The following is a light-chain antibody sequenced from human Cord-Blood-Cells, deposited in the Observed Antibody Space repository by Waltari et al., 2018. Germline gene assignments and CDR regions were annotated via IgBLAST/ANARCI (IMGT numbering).Light chain of an antibody. J-gene: IGKJ1*01. Sequence: DIQMTQSPSTLSASVGDRVTITCRASQSISSWLAWYQQKPGKAPKLLIYDASRLESGVPSRFSGSGSVTEFTLTISSMQPDDLSTYYCQQYNSYSGTFGQGTKVEIK. CDR3: QQYNSYSGT. CDR1: QSISSW. CDR2: DAS. V-gene: IGKV1-5*01.